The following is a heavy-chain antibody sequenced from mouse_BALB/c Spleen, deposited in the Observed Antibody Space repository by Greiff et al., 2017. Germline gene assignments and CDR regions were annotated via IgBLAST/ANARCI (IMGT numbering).Heavy chain of an antibody. CDR2: IDPANGNT. CDR3: ARRSTMITTGGFDY. D-gene: IGHD2-4*01. V-gene: IGHV14-3*02. Sequence: EVQLQQSGAELVKPGASVKLSCTASGFNIKDTYMHWVKQRPEQGLEWIGRIDPANGNTKYDPKFQGKATITADTSSNTAYLQLSSLTSEDTAVYYCARRSTMITTGGFDYWGQGTTLTVSS. J-gene: IGHJ2*01. CDR1: GFNIKDTY.